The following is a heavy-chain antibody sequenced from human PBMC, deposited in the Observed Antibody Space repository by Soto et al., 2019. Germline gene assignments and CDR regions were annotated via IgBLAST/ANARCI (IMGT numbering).Heavy chain of an antibody. J-gene: IGHJ5*02. CDR2: IWHSGSV. D-gene: IGHD3-9*01. V-gene: IGHV4-38-2*02. CDR1: GFSINTNYY. CDR3: AKSGHYDMLTGQGGFDP. Sequence: SETLSLTCTVSGFSINTNYYWRWIRQPPGKGLEWIGSIWHSGSVYYNPSLKSRVTMSIDTSKNEFSLRLNSMTAADTALYYCAKSGHYDMLTGQGGFDPWGQGTLVTVSS.